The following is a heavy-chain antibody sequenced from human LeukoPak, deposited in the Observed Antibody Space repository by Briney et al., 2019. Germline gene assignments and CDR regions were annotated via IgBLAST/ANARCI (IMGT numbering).Heavy chain of an antibody. Sequence: GGSLRLSCAASGFTFSSYAMSWVRQAPGKGLEWVSAISGSGGSIYYADSVKGRFTISRDNSKNTLYLQMNSLRAEDTAVYYCAKHAAPPTCSSTSCYTAEYAFDIWGQGTMVTVSS. CDR3: AKHAAPPTCSSTSCYTAEYAFDI. CDR2: ISGSGGSI. V-gene: IGHV3-23*01. D-gene: IGHD2-2*02. CDR1: GFTFSSYA. J-gene: IGHJ3*02.